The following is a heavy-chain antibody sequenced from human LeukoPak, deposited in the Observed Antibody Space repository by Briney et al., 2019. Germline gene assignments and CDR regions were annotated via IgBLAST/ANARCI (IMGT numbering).Heavy chain of an antibody. J-gene: IGHJ4*02. V-gene: IGHV3-23*01. CDR1: GFTFSSYD. Sequence: PGGSLRLSCAASGFTFSSYDMGWVRHAPGKGLEWVSSISASGGSTYYADSVKGRFAISRDYSKNTLYLQMSSLRADDTAIYYCARDLEAARPGYWGQGTLVTVSS. CDR3: ARDLEAARPGY. D-gene: IGHD6-6*01. CDR2: ISASGGST.